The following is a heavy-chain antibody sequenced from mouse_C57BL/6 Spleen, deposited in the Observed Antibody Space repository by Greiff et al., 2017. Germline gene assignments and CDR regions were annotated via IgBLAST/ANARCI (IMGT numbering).Heavy chain of an antibody. CDR2: IHPNSGST. V-gene: IGHV1-64*01. Sequence: QVQLQQPGAELVKPGASVKLSCKASGYTFTSYWMHWVKQRPGQGLEWIGMIHPNSGSTNYNEKFKSKATLTVDKSSSTAYMQLSSLTSEDSAVYSCASLQVYCYGYYFYSCGAGATLSVSS. D-gene: IGHD1-1*01. CDR3: ASLQVYCYGYYFYS. CDR1: GYTFTSYW. J-gene: IGHJ2*01.